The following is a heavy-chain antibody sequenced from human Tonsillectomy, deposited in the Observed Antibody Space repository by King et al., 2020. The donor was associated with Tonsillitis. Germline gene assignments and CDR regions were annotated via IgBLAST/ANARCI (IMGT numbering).Heavy chain of an antibody. Sequence: VQLVESGGGVVQPGRSLRLSCAASGFTFSSYGMHWVRQAPGKGLEWVAVISYDGSKKYYADSVKGRFTISRDNFKNTLYLQMNSLRVEDTAVYYCAGSGVTTATLGGYWGQGTLVTVSS. J-gene: IGHJ4*02. CDR3: AGSGVTTATLGGY. CDR2: ISYDGSKK. D-gene: IGHD4-17*01. CDR1: GFTFSSYG. V-gene: IGHV3-30*03.